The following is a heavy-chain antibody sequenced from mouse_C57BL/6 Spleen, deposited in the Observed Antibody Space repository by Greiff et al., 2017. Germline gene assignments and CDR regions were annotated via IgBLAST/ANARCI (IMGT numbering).Heavy chain of an antibody. J-gene: IGHJ4*01. V-gene: IGHV5-17*01. D-gene: IGHD1-1*01. CDR3: AGYGSSYYYAMDY. CDR2: ISSGSSTI. CDR1: GFTFSDYG. Sequence: EVKLQESGGGLVKPGGSLKFSCAASGFTFSDYGMHWVRQAPEKGLEWVAYISSGSSTINYADTVKGRFTISRDNAKNTLFLQMTSLRSEDTAMYYCAGYGSSYYYAMDYWGQGTSVTVSS.